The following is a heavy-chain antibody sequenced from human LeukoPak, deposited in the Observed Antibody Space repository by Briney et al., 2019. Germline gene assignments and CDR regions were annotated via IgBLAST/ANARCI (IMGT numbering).Heavy chain of an antibody. CDR3: AKGILNYYGSGSYPNN. Sequence: PGGSLRLSCAASGFTFSSYGMHWVRQAPGKGLEWVAFIRYDGSNKYYADSVKGRFTISRDNSKNTLYLQMNSLRAEDTAVYYCAKGILNYYGSGSYPNNWGQGTLVTVSS. J-gene: IGHJ4*02. V-gene: IGHV3-30*02. D-gene: IGHD3-10*01. CDR1: GFTFSSYG. CDR2: IRYDGSNK.